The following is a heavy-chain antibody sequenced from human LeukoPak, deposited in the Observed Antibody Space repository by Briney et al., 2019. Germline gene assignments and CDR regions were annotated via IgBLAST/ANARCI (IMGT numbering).Heavy chain of an antibody. Sequence: PGGSLRLSCAASGFTFRSNGMHWVREAPGKGLEWVAVIWYDGSNKYYADSVKGRFTISRDNSKNTLYLQMNSLRVEDTAVYYCAKDVSGGNYYIDYWGQGTLVTVSS. CDR3: AKDVSGGNYYIDY. CDR1: GFTFRSNG. D-gene: IGHD4-23*01. V-gene: IGHV3-33*06. CDR2: IWYDGSNK. J-gene: IGHJ4*02.